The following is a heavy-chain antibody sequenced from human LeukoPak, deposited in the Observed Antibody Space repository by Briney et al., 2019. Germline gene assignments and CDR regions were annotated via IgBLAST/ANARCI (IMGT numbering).Heavy chain of an antibody. V-gene: IGHV1-69*04. CDR3: ARDTPGIAARGFDY. CDR1: GGTFSSYA. CDR2: IIPILGIA. D-gene: IGHD6-6*01. Sequence: SVKVSCKASGGTFSSYAISWVRQAPGQGLEWMGRIIPILGIANYAQKFQGRVTITADKSTSTAYMELSGLRSEGTAVYYCARDTPGIAARGFDYWGQGTLVTVSS. J-gene: IGHJ4*02.